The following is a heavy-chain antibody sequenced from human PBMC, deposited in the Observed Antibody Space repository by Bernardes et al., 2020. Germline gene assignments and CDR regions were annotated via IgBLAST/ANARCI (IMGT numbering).Heavy chain of an antibody. V-gene: IGHV3-53*01. CDR2: IYSGGST. D-gene: IGHD1-1*01. Sequence: GGSLRLSCAASGFTVSSNYMSWVRQAPGKGLEWVSVIYSGGSTYYADSVKGRFTISRDNSKNTLYLQMNSLRAEDTAVYYCARSAREVYNWNDGSYFDYWGQGTLVTVSS. J-gene: IGHJ4*02. CDR3: ARSAREVYNWNDGSYFDY. CDR1: GFTVSSNY.